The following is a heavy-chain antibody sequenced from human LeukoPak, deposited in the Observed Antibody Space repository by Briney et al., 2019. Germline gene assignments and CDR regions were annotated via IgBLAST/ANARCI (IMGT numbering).Heavy chain of an antibody. D-gene: IGHD1-26*01. V-gene: IGHV3-9*01. CDR2: ISWNSGSI. Sequence: GRSLRLSCAASGFTFGDYSMHWVRQPPGKGLEWVSGISWNSGSIGYADSVKGRITISTDHDKNSMYLQMNSLRAEDTALYYCAKDNAVIVGATYLDYWGQGTLVTVSS. J-gene: IGHJ4*02. CDR3: AKDNAVIVGATYLDY. CDR1: GFTFGDYS.